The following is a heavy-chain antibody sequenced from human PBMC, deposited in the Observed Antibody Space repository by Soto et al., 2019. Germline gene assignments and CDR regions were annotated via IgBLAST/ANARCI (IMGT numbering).Heavy chain of an antibody. V-gene: IGHV3-30-3*01. CDR2: ISYDGSNK. D-gene: IGHD2-21*02. CDR1: GFTFSSYA. Sequence: GESLKISYAASGFTFSSYAMHWVRQAPGKGLEWVAVISYDGSNKYYADSVKGRFTISRDNSKNTLYLQMNSLRAEDTAVYYCAREVIVVVTAPAFDIWGQGTMVTVS. CDR3: AREVIVVVTAPAFDI. J-gene: IGHJ3*02.